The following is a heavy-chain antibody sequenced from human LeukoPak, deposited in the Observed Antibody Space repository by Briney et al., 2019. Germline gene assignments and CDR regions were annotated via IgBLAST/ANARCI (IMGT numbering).Heavy chain of an antibody. CDR1: GGSFSSSA. J-gene: IGHJ4*02. V-gene: IGHV1-2*06. CDR3: ARDTASAADY. Sequence: ASVKVSCKDSGGSFSSSAISWVRQAPGQGLEWMGRINPNSGGTNYAQKFQGRVTMTRDTSISTAYMELSRLRSDDTAVYYCARDTASAADYWGQGTLVTVPS. CDR2: INPNSGGT. D-gene: IGHD6-25*01.